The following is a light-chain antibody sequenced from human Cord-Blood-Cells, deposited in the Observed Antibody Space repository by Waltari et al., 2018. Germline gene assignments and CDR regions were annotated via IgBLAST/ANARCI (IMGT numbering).Light chain of an antibody. CDR1: QSVLYSSNNKNY. CDR2: WAS. J-gene: IGKJ4*01. CDR3: QQYYSTPLT. V-gene: IGKV4-1*01. Sequence: DIVMTQSPDSLAVSLGERATINCKSSQSVLYSSNNKNYLAWYQQKPGQPPKPLISWASTRESGVPDRFSGSGSGTDFTLTISSLQAEDVAVYYCQQYYSTPLTFGGGTKVEIK.